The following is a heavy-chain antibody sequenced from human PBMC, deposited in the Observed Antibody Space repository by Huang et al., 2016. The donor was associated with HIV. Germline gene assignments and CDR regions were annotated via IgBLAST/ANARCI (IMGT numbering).Heavy chain of an antibody. CDR1: GFPFRSYS. CDR2: MSSEGNNK. J-gene: IGHJ3*02. Sequence: QVQLVESGGGVVQPGRSLRLSCAGSGFPFRSYSLYWVRQAPGKGLEWVELMSSEGNNKYLAGSVNGRFTISRDNSKKTLYLQMNSLRSEDTAVYYCARSVDTSGYHDAFDMWGQGTMVTVS. D-gene: IGHD3-22*01. V-gene: IGHV3-30-3*01. CDR3: ARSVDTSGYHDAFDM.